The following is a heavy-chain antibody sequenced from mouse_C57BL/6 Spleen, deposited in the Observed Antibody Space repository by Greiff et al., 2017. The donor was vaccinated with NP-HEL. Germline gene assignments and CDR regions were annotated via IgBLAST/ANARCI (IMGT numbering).Heavy chain of an antibody. CDR1: GYAFSSSW. J-gene: IGHJ3*01. CDR2: IYPGDGDT. D-gene: IGHD1-1*01. CDR3: ARDYYGSSYWFAY. Sequence: VQRVESGPELVKPGASVKISCKASGYAFSSSWMNWVKQRPGKGLEWIGRIYPGDGDTNYNGKFKGKATLTADKSSSTAYMQLSSLTSEDSAVYFCARDYYGSSYWFAYWGQGTLVTVSA. V-gene: IGHV1-82*01.